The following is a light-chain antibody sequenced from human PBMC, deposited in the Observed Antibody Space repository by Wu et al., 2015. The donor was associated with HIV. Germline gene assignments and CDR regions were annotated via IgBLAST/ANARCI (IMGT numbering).Light chain of an antibody. Sequence: ELTQSPATLSFSPGERATLSCRASQSIDSTYLAWYQQKPGQAPRLLIYGTSSRAAGIPDRFSGSGSGTDFTLTISRVEPEDFAVYYCQQYFSSPFAFGRGTKVEIK. CDR3: QQYFSSPFA. CDR1: QSIDSTY. CDR2: GTS. J-gene: IGKJ4*01. V-gene: IGKV3-20*01.